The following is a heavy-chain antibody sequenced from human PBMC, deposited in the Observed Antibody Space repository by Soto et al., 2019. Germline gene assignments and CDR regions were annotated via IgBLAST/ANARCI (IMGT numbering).Heavy chain of an antibody. D-gene: IGHD2-15*01. Sequence: QVQLQESGPGLVKPSETLSLTCTVSGGSISSYYWSWIRQPPGKGLEWIGYIYYSGSTNYNPSLKSRVTISVDTSKNQFSLKLSSVTAADTAVYYCAREPLGGGWPYYFDYWGQGTLVTVSS. CDR1: GGSISSYY. J-gene: IGHJ4*02. V-gene: IGHV4-59*01. CDR3: AREPLGGGWPYYFDY. CDR2: IYYSGST.